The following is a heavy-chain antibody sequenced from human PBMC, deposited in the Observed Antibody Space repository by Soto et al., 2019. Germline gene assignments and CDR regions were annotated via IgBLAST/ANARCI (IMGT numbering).Heavy chain of an antibody. CDR2: INGFGLKT. Sequence: GGSLRLSCAASGFTFSTFALSWVRQAPGKGLEWISTINGFGLKTYYADSVKGRFTISRDNSKNMLVLQMNSLRAEDTAKYYCAKLSIPGEGYWGQGTLVTVSS. CDR1: GFTFSTFA. J-gene: IGHJ4*02. D-gene: IGHD3-16*01. V-gene: IGHV3-23*01. CDR3: AKLSIPGEGY.